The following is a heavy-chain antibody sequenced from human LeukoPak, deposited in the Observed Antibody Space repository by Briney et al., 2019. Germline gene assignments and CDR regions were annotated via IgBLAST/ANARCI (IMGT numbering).Heavy chain of an antibody. V-gene: IGHV4-39*01. D-gene: IGHD6-6*01. CDR3: ARWGQKSEAARGGYFDY. J-gene: IGHJ4*02. CDR2: IYYSGST. CDR1: GGSISSSSYS. Sequence: SETLSLTCTVSGGSISSSSYSWGWIRQPPGKGLEWIGSIYYSGSTYYNPSLKSRVTISVDTSKNQFSLKLSSVTAADTAVYYCARWGQKSEAARGGYFDYWGQGTLVTVSS.